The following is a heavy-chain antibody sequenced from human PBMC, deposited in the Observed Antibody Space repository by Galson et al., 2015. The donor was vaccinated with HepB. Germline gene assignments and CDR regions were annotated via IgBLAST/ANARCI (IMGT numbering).Heavy chain of an antibody. CDR2: IGAYNGNT. Sequence: SVKVSCKASGYTFTSYGISWVRQAPGQGLEWMGWIGAYNGNTNYAQKLQGRVTMTTDTSTSTAYIELRSLRSDDTAVYYCARERVIAAGPRGMDVRGQGTTVTVSS. D-gene: IGHD6-13*01. J-gene: IGHJ6*02. V-gene: IGHV1-18*04. CDR1: GYTFTSYG. CDR3: ARERVIAAGPRGMDV.